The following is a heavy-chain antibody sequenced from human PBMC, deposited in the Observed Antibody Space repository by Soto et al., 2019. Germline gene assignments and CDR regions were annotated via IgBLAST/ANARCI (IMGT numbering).Heavy chain of an antibody. D-gene: IGHD3-3*01. V-gene: IGHV3-21*01. J-gene: IGHJ3*02. CDR2: ISSSSSYI. CDR3: ARDRTTIFGPDAFDI. CDR1: GFTFSSYS. Sequence: GGSLRLSCAASGFTFSSYSMNWVRRAPGKGLEWVSSISSSSSYIYYADSVKGRFTISRDNAKNSLYLQMNSLRAEDTAVYYCARDRTTIFGPDAFDIWGQGTMVTV.